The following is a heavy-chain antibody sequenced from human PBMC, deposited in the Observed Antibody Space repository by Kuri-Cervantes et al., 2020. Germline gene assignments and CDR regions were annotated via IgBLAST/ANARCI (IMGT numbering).Heavy chain of an antibody. V-gene: IGHV3-7*01. CDR3: ARAPMYYDFWSGYYSSYYYYGMDV. J-gene: IGHJ6*02. D-gene: IGHD3-3*01. CDR2: IQQDGSVK. Sequence: GGSLRLSCAASGFTFISYWMNWVRQAPGKGLEWVATIQQDGSVKYYLDSVKGRFTISRDNADNSLYLQMNSLRAEDTAVYYCARAPMYYDFWSGYYSSYYYYGMDVWGQGTTVTVSS. CDR1: GFTFISYW.